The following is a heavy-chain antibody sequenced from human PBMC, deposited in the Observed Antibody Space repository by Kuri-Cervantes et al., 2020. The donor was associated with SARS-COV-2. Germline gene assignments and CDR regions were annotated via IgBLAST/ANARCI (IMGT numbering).Heavy chain of an antibody. CDR1: GGSISSGGYY. CDR3: ARVPFWSGYYKDYYYYGMDV. CDR2: IYYSGST. V-gene: IGHV4-31*03. Sequence: SETLSLTCTVSGGSISSGGYYWSWIRQHPGKGLEWIGYIYYSGSTYYNPPLKSRVTISVDTSKNQFSLKLSSVTAADTAVYYCARVPFWSGYYKDYYYYGMDVWGQGTTVTVSS. J-gene: IGHJ6*02. D-gene: IGHD3-3*01.